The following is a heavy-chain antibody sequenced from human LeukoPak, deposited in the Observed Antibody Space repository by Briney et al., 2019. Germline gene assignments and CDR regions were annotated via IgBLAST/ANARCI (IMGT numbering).Heavy chain of an antibody. J-gene: IGHJ6*03. CDR2: IIPIFGTA. CDR3: AGSQGAIMVRGVIMGLGYYYYMDV. CDR1: GGTFSSYA. V-gene: IGHV1-69*05. D-gene: IGHD3-10*01. Sequence: SVKVSCKASGGTFSSYAISWVRQAPGQGLEWMGGIIPIFGTANYAQKFQGRVTITTDESTSTAYMELSSLRSEDTAVYYCAGSQGAIMVRGVIMGLGYYYYMDVWGKGTTVTVSS.